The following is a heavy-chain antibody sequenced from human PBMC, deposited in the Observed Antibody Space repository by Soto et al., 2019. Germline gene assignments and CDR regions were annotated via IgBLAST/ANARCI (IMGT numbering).Heavy chain of an antibody. CDR2: IYYSGST. Sequence: QVQLQESGPGLVKPSQTLSLTCTVSGGSISSGGYYWSWIRQHPGKGLEWIGYIYYSGSTYYNPSLKSRVTISVDTSKNQFSRKLSSVTAADTAVYYCARDGDDSGRFDYWGQGTLVTVSS. V-gene: IGHV4-31*03. D-gene: IGHD1-1*01. J-gene: IGHJ4*02. CDR1: GGSISSGGYY. CDR3: ARDGDDSGRFDY.